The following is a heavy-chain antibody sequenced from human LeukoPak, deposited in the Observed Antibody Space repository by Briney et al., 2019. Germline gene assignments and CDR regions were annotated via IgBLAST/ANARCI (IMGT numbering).Heavy chain of an antibody. V-gene: IGHV3-74*01. CDR2: MNSDGSST. CDR1: GFTFSRYW. D-gene: IGHD1-20*01. J-gene: IGHJ4*02. Sequence: RGSLRLSWAASGFTFSRYWMHWVRQAPGKGPVWVSRMNSDGSSTSYADSVKGRFTISRDNAKNTLYLQMNSLRAEDTAVYYCAGDFGISEVYWGQGTLVTVSS. CDR3: AGDFGISEVY.